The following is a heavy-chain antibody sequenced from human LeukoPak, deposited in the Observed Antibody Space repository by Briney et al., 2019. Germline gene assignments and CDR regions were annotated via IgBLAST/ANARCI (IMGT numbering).Heavy chain of an antibody. CDR3: ARGGGITIFGVVISSDY. Sequence: ASVKVSYKASGYTFTSYDINWVRQATGQGLEWMGWMNPNSGNTGYAQKFQGRVTMTRNTSISTAYMELSSLRSEDTAVYYCARGGGITIFGVVISSDYWGQGTLVTVSS. CDR2: MNPNSGNT. V-gene: IGHV1-8*01. CDR1: GYTFTSYD. J-gene: IGHJ4*02. D-gene: IGHD3-3*01.